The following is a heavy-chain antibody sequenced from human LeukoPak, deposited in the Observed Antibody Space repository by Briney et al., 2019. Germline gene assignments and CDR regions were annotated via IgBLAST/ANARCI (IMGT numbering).Heavy chain of an antibody. V-gene: IGHV3-21*01. J-gene: IGHJ6*02. D-gene: IGHD2-21*02. CDR2: ISSSSSYI. Sequence: GGSLRLSCAASGFTFSSYSMNWVRQAPGKGLEWVSSISSSSSYIYYADSVKGRFTISRDNAKNSLYLQMNSLRAEDTGVYYCARDQIVVVTVDYYYGMDVWGQGTTVTVSS. CDR1: GFTFSSYS. CDR3: ARDQIVVVTVDYYYGMDV.